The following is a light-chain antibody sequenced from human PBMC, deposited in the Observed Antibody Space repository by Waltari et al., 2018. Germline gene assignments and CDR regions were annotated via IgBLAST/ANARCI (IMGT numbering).Light chain of an antibody. Sequence: DIVMTQTPPSLSVTPGQQASISCKSSQSLLHSDGKTYLYWYLQKPGQSPQLLIYEAFNRFSGVPDRFSGSGSGRDFTLKISRVEAEDVGVYYCMQTVQLPSFTFGQGTKLEIK. CDR2: EAF. J-gene: IGKJ2*01. V-gene: IGKV2D-29*02. CDR3: MQTVQLPSFT. CDR1: QSLLHSDGKTY.